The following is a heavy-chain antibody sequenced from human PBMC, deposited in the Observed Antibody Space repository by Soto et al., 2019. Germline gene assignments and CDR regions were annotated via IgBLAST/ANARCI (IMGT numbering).Heavy chain of an antibody. CDR3: ARDPGREQQLSHFYYGMDV. CDR1: GYTFIGYY. Sequence: QVQLVQSGAEVKKPGASVTVSCKASGYTFIGYYIHWVRQAPGQGLEWMGWIYPNSGGTKYVQKFQGWVTMTRDTSISTAYMEVTGLKSDDTAVYFCARDPGREQQLSHFYYGMDVWGQGTTVTVSS. D-gene: IGHD6-13*01. V-gene: IGHV1-2*04. J-gene: IGHJ6*02. CDR2: IYPNSGGT.